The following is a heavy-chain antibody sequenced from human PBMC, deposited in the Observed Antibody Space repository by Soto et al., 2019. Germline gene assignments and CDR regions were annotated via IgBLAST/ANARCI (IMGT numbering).Heavy chain of an antibody. CDR2: IYYSGST. Sequence: PSETLSLTCTVSGGSISIYYWSWIRQPPGKGLEWIGYIYYSGSTNYNPSLKSRVTISVDTSKNQFSLKLSSVTAADTAVYYCARHLPTYYDILTGYRDYYFDYWGQGTLVTVSS. J-gene: IGHJ4*02. D-gene: IGHD3-9*01. V-gene: IGHV4-59*08. CDR1: GGSISIYY. CDR3: ARHLPTYYDILTGYRDYYFDY.